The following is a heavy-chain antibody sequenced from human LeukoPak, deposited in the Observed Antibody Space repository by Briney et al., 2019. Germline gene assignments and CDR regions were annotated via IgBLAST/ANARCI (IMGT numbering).Heavy chain of an antibody. D-gene: IGHD2-21*02. CDR3: ARVGGRVTYDAFDI. CDR2: ISYDGSNK. V-gene: IGHV3-30-3*01. J-gene: IGHJ3*02. CDR1: GFTFSCYA. Sequence: GRSLRLSCAASGFTFSCYAMHWVRQAPGKGLEWVAVISYDGSNKYYADSVKGRFTISRDNSKNTLYLQMNSLRAEDTAVYYCARVGGRVTYDAFDIWGQGTMVTVSS.